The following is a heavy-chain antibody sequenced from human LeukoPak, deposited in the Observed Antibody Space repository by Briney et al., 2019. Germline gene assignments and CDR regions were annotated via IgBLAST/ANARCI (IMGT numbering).Heavy chain of an antibody. D-gene: IGHD1-26*01. CDR3: AKPRRMGGDVDDAFDI. J-gene: IGHJ3*02. Sequence: ASVKVSCKASGYTFTSYYMHWVRQAPGQGLEWMGIINPSGGSTGYAQKFQGRVTMTRDTSTSTVYMDLSSLRSEDTAVYYCAKPRRMGGDVDDAFDIWGQGTMVTASS. CDR1: GYTFTSYY. V-gene: IGHV1-46*01. CDR2: INPSGGST.